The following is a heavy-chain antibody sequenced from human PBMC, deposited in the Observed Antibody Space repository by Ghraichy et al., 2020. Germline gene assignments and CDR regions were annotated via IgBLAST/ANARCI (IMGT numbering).Heavy chain of an antibody. D-gene: IGHD6-13*01. CDR1: GFTFSSYW. CDR2: IKQDGSEK. J-gene: IGHJ6*02. Sequence: GGSLRLSCAASGFTFSSYWMSWVRQAPGKGLEWVANIKQDGSEKYYVDSVKGRFTISRDNAKNSLYLQMNSLRAEDTAVYYCAREGGSARRIAYYYGMDVWGQGTTVTVSS. V-gene: IGHV3-7*01. CDR3: AREGGSARRIAYYYGMDV.